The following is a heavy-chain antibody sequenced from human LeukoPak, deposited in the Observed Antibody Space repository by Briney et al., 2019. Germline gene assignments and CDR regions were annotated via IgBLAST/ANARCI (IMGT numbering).Heavy chain of an antibody. V-gene: IGHV3-64*01. CDR2: ISTNGGNT. Sequence: GGALRLSCAASGFTFSDYAMHWVRQAPGKGLEYVSAISTNGGNTDYANSVKGRFTLSRDNSKNTLYLQMGSLRAEDMAVYYCARYGLALDYWGQGTLVTVSS. D-gene: IGHD3-10*01. CDR3: ARYGLALDY. CDR1: GFTFSDYA. J-gene: IGHJ4*02.